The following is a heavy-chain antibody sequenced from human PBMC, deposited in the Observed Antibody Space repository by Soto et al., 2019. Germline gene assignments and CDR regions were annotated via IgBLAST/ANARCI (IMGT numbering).Heavy chain of an antibody. D-gene: IGHD2-15*01. CDR1: GGSFSGYY. CDR3: ARVYCSGGSCPFYYFDY. V-gene: IGHV4-34*01. Sequence: QVQLQQWGAGLLKPSETLSLTCAVYGGSFSGYYWSWIRQPPGKGLEWIGEINHSGSTNYNPSLKSRVTISVDPSKNQFSLKLSSVTAADTAVYYCARVYCSGGSCPFYYFDYWGQGTLVTVSS. J-gene: IGHJ4*02. CDR2: INHSGST.